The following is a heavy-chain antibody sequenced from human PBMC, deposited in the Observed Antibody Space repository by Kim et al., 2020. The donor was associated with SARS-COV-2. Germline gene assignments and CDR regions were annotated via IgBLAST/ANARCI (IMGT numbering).Heavy chain of an antibody. CDR3: ARDRGIEVAGSFDY. V-gene: IGHV4-31*02. Sequence: NPSLKSRVTISVDTSKNQFSLKLSSVTAADTAVYYCARDRGIEVAGSFDYWGQGTLVTVSS. D-gene: IGHD6-19*01. J-gene: IGHJ4*02.